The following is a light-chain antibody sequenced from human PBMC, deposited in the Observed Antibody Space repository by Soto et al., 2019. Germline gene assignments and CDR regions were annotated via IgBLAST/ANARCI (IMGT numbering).Light chain of an antibody. V-gene: IGLV3-21*04. Sequence: SYELTQPPSVSVAPGKTARITCGGNNIGSKSVHWYQQKPGQAPVLVIYYDSDRPSGIPERFSGSNSGNTATLTISRVEAXXXXXXYCQVWDSSSDHVVFGGGTQLTVL. CDR2: YDS. CDR3: QVWDSSSDHVV. J-gene: IGLJ2*01. CDR1: NIGSKS.